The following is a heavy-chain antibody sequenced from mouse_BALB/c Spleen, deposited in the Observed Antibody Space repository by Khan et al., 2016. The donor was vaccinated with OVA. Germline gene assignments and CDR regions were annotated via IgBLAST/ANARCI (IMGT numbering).Heavy chain of an antibody. CDR1: GYSITSDYA. V-gene: IGHV3-2*02. D-gene: IGHD1-1*01. CDR2: ISYSGRT. J-gene: IGHJ2*01. CDR3: ARTVTFTTIVATDFDY. Sequence: EVQLQESGPGLVKPSQSLSLTCTVTGYSITSDYAWNWIRQFPGNKLEWMGYISYSGRTSYNPSLKSRISITRDTSRNQFFLQLNSVTTEDTATLNSARTVTFTTIVATDFDYWGQGTTLTVSS.